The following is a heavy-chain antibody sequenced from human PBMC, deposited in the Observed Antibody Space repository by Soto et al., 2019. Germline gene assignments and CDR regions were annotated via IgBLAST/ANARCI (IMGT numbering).Heavy chain of an antibody. V-gene: IGHV4-34*01. D-gene: IGHD3-16*02. CDR2: INHSGST. Sequence: QVQLQQWGAGLLKPSETLSLTCAVYGGSFSGYYWSWIRQPPGKGLEWIGEINHSGSTNYNPSLKSRVTISVDTSKPQFSLKLSSVTAADTAVYYCAREGIMITFGGVIVGSGPDAFDIWGQGTMVTVSS. J-gene: IGHJ3*02. CDR1: GGSFSGYY. CDR3: AREGIMITFGGVIVGSGPDAFDI.